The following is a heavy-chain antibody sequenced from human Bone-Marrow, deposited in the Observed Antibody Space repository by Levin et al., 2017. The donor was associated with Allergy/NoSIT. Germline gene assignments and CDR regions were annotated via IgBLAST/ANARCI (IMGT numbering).Heavy chain of an antibody. J-gene: IGHJ4*02. V-gene: IGHV3-33*03. CDR2: VWPDGSNR. D-gene: IGHD3-16*01. Sequence: PGESLKISCAASGLTFSSYAMHWVRQAPGKGLEWVAIVWPDGSNRYYQDSVKGRFAISRDNSKNTLYLQMDSLRADDTAVYSCACSGSYPYGGFDFWGQGTLVTVSS. CDR3: ACSGSYPYGGFDF. CDR1: GLTFSSYA.